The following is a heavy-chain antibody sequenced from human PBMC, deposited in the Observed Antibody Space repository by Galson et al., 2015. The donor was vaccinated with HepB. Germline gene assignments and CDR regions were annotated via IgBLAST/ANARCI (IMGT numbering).Heavy chain of an antibody. CDR2: INLDNGNT. CDR1: GYTFATQA. Sequence: SVKVSCKVSGYTFATQAIHWARQAPGQRLEWMAWINLDNGNTKYSEKFQGRFTVSWDTSATTAYMEMSDLRSEDTAVYYCARGTEFFDFWGQGILVAVSS. CDR3: ARGTEFFDF. J-gene: IGHJ4*02. V-gene: IGHV1-3*01.